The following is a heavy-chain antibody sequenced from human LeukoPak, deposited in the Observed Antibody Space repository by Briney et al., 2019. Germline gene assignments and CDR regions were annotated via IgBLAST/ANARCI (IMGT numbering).Heavy chain of an antibody. V-gene: IGHV3-33*08. D-gene: IGHD3-22*01. CDR1: GFTFSSYA. J-gene: IGHJ4*02. CDR3: ARRSSGYFLYYFDY. Sequence: GGSLRLSCAASGFTFSSYAMSWVRQAPGKGLEWVAVIWYDGSNKYYADSVKGRFTISRDNSKNTLYLQMNSLRAEDTAVYYCARRSSGYFLYYFDYWGQGTLVTVSS. CDR2: IWYDGSNK.